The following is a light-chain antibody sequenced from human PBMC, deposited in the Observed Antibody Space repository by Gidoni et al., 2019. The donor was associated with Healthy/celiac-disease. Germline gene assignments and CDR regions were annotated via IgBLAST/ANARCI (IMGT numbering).Light chain of an antibody. CDR3: QQLNSYPPNT. J-gene: IGKJ4*01. CDR1: QGISSY. CDR2: AAS. V-gene: IGKV1-9*01. Sequence: IQFTQSPSFLSASVGDRVPITCRDSQGISSYLAWYQQKPGKAPKLLIYAASTLQSVVPSRFSGSGSGTEFTLTISSLQPEDFATYYCQQLNSYPPNTFXGXTKVEIK.